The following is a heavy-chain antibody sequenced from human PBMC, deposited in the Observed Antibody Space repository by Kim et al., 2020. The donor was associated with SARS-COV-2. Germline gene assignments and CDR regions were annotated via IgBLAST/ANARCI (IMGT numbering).Heavy chain of an antibody. V-gene: IGHV1-18*01. D-gene: IGHD3-10*01. CDR1: GYTFTSYG. CDR2: ISAYNGNT. J-gene: IGHJ4*02. CDR3: ARDLGQTKPIWFGDPLPGYFDY. Sequence: ASVKVSCKASGYTFTSYGISWVRQAPGQGLEWMGWISAYNGNTNYAQKLQGRVTMTTDTSTSTAYMELRSLRSDDTAVYYCARDLGQTKPIWFGDPLPGYFDYWGQGTLVTVSS.